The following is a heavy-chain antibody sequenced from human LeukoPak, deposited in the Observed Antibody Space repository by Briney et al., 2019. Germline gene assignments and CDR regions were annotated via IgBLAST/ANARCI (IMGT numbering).Heavy chain of an antibody. CDR2: ITSSSSYI. J-gene: IGHJ4*02. D-gene: IGHD4/OR15-4a*01. CDR1: GFTFYDYG. V-gene: IGHV3-21*01. CDR3: ARDRPHYGDDY. Sequence: GGALRLSCAASGFTFYDYGMRWVRQTPGEGGEWVSSITSSSSYIYYADSVKGRFTISRDNAKNSLYLQMNSLRAEDTAVYYCARDRPHYGDDYWGREPYSPSPQ.